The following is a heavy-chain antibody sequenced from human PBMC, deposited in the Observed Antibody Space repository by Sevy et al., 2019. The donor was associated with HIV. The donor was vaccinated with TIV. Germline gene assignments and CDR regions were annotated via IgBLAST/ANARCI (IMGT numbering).Heavy chain of an antibody. CDR1: GYIFSDYN. V-gene: IGHV1-2*06. CDR3: VRESTTAPKKLLSFDI. CDR2: INPKSGDT. J-gene: IGHJ3*02. Sequence: ASVKVSCKSTGYIFSDYNMHWVRQAPGQGLEWMALINPKSGDTIHAQRFRGRARMTRDTTMSTAYMELSGLTSDDTALYYCVRESTTAPKKLLSFDIWGQGTMVTVSS. D-gene: IGHD1-1*01.